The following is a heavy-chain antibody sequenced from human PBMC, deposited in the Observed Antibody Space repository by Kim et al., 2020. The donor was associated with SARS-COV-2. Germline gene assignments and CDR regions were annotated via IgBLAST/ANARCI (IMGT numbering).Heavy chain of an antibody. Sequence: GGSLRLSCAASGLTFSRYEMNWVRQAPGKGLERVAYITTSSSNIEYADSVKGRFTVSRDNAKNSLYLQMNRLRVEDTGVYYCASRLSTWWYDHWGQGTLVTVSS. J-gene: IGHJ5*02. CDR3: ASRLSTWWYDH. V-gene: IGHV3-48*03. CDR2: ITTSSSNI. D-gene: IGHD1-26*01. CDR1: GLTFSRYE.